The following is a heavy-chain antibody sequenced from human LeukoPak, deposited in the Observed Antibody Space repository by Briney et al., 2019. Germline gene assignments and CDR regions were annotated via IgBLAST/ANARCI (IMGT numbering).Heavy chain of an antibody. V-gene: IGHV4-34*01. CDR3: ASLRLGYCSSTSCYDAFDI. J-gene: IGHJ3*02. CDR1: GGSFSGYY. Sequence: KPSETLSLTCAVYGGSFSGYYWSWIRQPPGKGLEWIGEINHSGNTNYNPSLKSRVTISVDTSKNQFSLKLSSVIAADTAVYYCASLRLGYCSSTSCYDAFDIWGQGTMVTVSS. D-gene: IGHD2-2*01. CDR2: INHSGNT.